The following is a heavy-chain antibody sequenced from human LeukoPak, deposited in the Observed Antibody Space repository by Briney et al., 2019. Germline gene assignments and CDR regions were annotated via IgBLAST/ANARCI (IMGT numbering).Heavy chain of an antibody. CDR2: INHSGST. J-gene: IGHJ4*02. CDR1: GGSFSGYY. Sequence: SETLSLTXAVYGGSFSGYYWSWIRQPPGKGLEWIGEINHSGSTNYNPSLKSRVTISVDTSKNQFSLKLSSVTAADTAVYYCARVSPNYYDSSGYPYYLDYWGQGTLVTVSS. CDR3: ARVSPNYYDSSGYPYYLDY. D-gene: IGHD3-22*01. V-gene: IGHV4-34*01.